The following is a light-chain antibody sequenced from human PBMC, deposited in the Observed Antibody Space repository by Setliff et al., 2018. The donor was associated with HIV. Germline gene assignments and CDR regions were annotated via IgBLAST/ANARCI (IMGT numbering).Light chain of an antibody. V-gene: IGLV3-21*04. J-gene: IGLJ1*01. CDR2: YDS. CDR1: NIGSKS. Sequence: SYALTQPPSVSVAPGKTARITCGGNNIGSKSVHWYQQKPGQAPVLVIYYDSDRPSGIPERFSGSNSGNTATLTISRVEAGDEADYYCQVGDSSSDRGVFGTGTKVTVL. CDR3: QVGDSSSDRGV.